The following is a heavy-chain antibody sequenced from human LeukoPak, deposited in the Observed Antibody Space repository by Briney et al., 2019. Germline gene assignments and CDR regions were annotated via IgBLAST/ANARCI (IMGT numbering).Heavy chain of an antibody. CDR3: AKEGAYRGYSYGGFDY. CDR1: GFTFSSYA. CDR2: ISGSGGST. D-gene: IGHD5-18*01. V-gene: IGHV3-23*01. Sequence: PGGSLRLSCAASGFTFSSYAMSWVRQAPGKGLEWVSAISGSGGSTYYADSVKGRFTISRDNSKNTLYLQMNSLRAEDTAVYYCAKEGAYRGYSYGGFDYWGQGTLVTVSS. J-gene: IGHJ4*02.